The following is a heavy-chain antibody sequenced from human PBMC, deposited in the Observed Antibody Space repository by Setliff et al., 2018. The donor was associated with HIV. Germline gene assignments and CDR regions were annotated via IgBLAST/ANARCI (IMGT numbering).Heavy chain of an antibody. CDR2: ISGSGVST. V-gene: IGHV3-23*01. CDR3: ATSPAAVTPRYFDF. CDR1: GFTFSIYA. J-gene: IGHJ4*02. Sequence: GESLKISCAASGFTFSIYAMSWVRQAPGKGLEWVSGISGSGVSTYSADSVKGRFTISRDNSKNTLYLQLTSLRAEDTAVYYCATSPAAVTPRYFDFWGQGTLVTVSS. D-gene: IGHD4-17*01.